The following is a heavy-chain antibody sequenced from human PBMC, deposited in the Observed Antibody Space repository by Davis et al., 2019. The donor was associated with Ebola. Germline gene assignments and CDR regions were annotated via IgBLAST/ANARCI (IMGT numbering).Heavy chain of an antibody. Sequence: GESLKISCAASGFTFSSYAMHWVRQAPGKGLEWVAVISYDGSNKYYADSVKGRFTISRDNSKNTLYLQMNSLRAEDTAVYYCARDIYSSGWYGGGVAYWGQGTLVTVSS. D-gene: IGHD6-19*01. CDR2: ISYDGSNK. CDR1: GFTFSSYA. J-gene: IGHJ4*02. V-gene: IGHV3-30-3*01. CDR3: ARDIYSSGWYGGGVAY.